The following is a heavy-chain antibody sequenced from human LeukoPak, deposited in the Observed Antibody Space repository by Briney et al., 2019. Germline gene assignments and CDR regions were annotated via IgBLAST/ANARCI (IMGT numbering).Heavy chain of an antibody. CDR2: IYYSGST. Sequence: PSETLSLTCAVYGGSFSGYYWSWIRQPPGKGLEWIGYIYYSGSTNYNPSLKSRVTISVDTSKNQFSLKLSSVTAADTAVYYCARDDMVRGVIWGQGTLVTVSS. CDR3: ARDDMVRGVI. CDR1: GGSFSGYY. V-gene: IGHV4-59*01. J-gene: IGHJ4*02. D-gene: IGHD3-10*01.